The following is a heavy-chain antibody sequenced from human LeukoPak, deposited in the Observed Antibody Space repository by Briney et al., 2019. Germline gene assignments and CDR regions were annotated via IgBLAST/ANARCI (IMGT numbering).Heavy chain of an antibody. Sequence: GGSLRLSCAASGITFTNAWLTWVRQAPGKGLEWVGRVKTKGDGGAADYAAPVKGRFTISRDDSTKTVYLQMNSLKTEDTAVYYCTTDRMIYATNWAVSWFDPWGQGTLVTVSS. V-gene: IGHV3-15*01. CDR1: GITFTNAW. CDR2: VKTKGDGGAA. J-gene: IGHJ5*02. D-gene: IGHD2-8*01. CDR3: TTDRMIYATNWAVSWFDP.